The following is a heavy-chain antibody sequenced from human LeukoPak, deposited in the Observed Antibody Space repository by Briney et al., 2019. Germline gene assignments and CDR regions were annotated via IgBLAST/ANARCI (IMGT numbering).Heavy chain of an antibody. CDR3: ARSGSSGSYYYYYYMDV. J-gene: IGHJ6*03. CDR1: GGTFSSYA. Sequence: SVKVSCKASGGTFSSYALSWVRQAPGHGLEGMGGIIAIFGTANYAQNLQGRVTITTDASTSTAYMELSSLRSEDTAVYYCARSGSSGSYYYYYYMDVWGKGTTVTVSS. V-gene: IGHV1-69*05. D-gene: IGHD1-26*01. CDR2: IIAIFGTA.